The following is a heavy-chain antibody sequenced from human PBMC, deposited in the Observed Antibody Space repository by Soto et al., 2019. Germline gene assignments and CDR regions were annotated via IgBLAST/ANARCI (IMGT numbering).Heavy chain of an antibody. CDR2: IYYSGST. CDR3: ARGSREYDILTGFYYYYGMDV. CDR1: GGSISSYY. V-gene: IGHV4-59*01. J-gene: IGHJ6*02. D-gene: IGHD3-9*01. Sequence: SETLSLTCTVSGGSISSYYWSWIRQPPGKGLEWIGYIYYSGSTNYNPSLKSRVTISVDTSKNQFSLKLSSVTAADTAVYYCARGSREYDILTGFYYYYGMDVWGQGTTVTVS.